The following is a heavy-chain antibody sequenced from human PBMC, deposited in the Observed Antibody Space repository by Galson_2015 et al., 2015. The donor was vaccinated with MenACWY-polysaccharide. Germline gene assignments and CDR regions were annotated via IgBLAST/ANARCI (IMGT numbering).Heavy chain of an antibody. CDR2: IQYDGSQK. CDR3: AREGSRIVFHAFDI. Sequence: SLRLSCAASGSRFSHSGMHWVRQAPGKGLEWVAVIQYDGSQKQYIDSVRGRFSISRDNSKNTLYLEMNSLRAEDTALYYCAREGSRIVFHAFDIWGQGTMVIVSS. CDR1: GSRFSHSG. D-gene: IGHD3-10*02. V-gene: IGHV3-33*01. J-gene: IGHJ3*02.